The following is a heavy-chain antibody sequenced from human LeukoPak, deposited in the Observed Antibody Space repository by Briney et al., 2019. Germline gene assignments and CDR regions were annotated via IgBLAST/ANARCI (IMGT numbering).Heavy chain of an antibody. V-gene: IGHV4-59*01. CDR1: GGSISNYY. CDR2: IYDSGST. D-gene: IGHD3-10*01. J-gene: IGHJ4*02. Sequence: TSETLSLTCTVSGGSISNYYWSWIRQPPGKGLEWIGYIYDSGSTNYNPSLKSRVTISVDTSKNQFSLKLSSVTAADTAVYYCARDRYYGSGSYYNWGQGTLVNVSS. CDR3: ARDRYYGSGSYYN.